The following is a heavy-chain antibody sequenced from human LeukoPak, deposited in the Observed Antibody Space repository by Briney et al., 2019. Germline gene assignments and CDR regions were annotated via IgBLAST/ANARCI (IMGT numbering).Heavy chain of an antibody. CDR2: IYYSGST. D-gene: IGHD6-19*01. V-gene: IGHV4-39*02. J-gene: IGHJ6*03. Sequence: SETLSLTCTVSGGSISSRSYYWGWIRQPPGKGLEWIGSIYYSGSTYYNPSLQSRVTISVDTSKNQFSLKLNSVTAADTAVYYCAKDFGGDLAVAGYYYYYMDVWGKGTTVTISS. CDR3: AKDFGGDLAVAGYYYYYMDV. CDR1: GGSISSRSYY.